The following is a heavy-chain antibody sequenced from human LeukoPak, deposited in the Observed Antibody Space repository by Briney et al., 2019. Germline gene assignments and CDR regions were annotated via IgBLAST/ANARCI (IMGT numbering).Heavy chain of an antibody. CDR2: IYTSGST. J-gene: IGHJ4*02. CDR3: ARVKPYGSGYYFDY. Sequence: PSETLSLTCTVSGGSISSGSYYWSWIRQPAGKGLEWIGRIYTSGSTNYNPSLKSRVTISVDTSKNQFSLKLSSVTAADTAVYYCARVKPYGSGYYFDYWGQGTLVTVSS. D-gene: IGHD3-10*01. CDR1: GGSISSGSYY. V-gene: IGHV4-61*02.